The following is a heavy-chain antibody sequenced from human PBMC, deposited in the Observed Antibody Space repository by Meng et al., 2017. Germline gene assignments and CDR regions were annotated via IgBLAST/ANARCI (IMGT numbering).Heavy chain of an antibody. CDR2: IWYDGSNK. J-gene: IGHJ6*02. Sequence: GESLKISCAASGFTFSSYAMHWVRQAPGKGLEWVAVIWYDGSNKYYADSVKGRFTISRDNSKNTLYLQMNSLRAEDTAVYYCAREGYCSGGSCYSYYYYGMDVWGQGTTVTVSS. V-gene: IGHV3-33*08. CDR1: GFTFSSYA. D-gene: IGHD2-15*01. CDR3: AREGYCSGGSCYSYYYYGMDV.